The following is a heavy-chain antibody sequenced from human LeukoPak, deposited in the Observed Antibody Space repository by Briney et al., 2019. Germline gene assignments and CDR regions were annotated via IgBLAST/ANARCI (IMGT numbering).Heavy chain of an antibody. CDR2: IRSKAYGGTT. D-gene: IGHD3-22*01. CDR1: GFTFGDYA. V-gene: IGHV3-49*03. CDR3: TRSYYDSSGYYKY. Sequence: GRSLRLSCTATGFTFGDYAMSWFRQAPGKGLEWVGFIRSKAYGGTTEYAASVKGRFTISRDDSKGIAHLQMNSLKTEDTAVYYCTRSYYDSSGYYKYWGQGTLVTVSS. J-gene: IGHJ4*02.